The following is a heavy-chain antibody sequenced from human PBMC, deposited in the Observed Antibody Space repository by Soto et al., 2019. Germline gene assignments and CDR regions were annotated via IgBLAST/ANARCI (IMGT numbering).Heavy chain of an antibody. CDR2: ISGSGGST. D-gene: IGHD6-6*01. CDR3: AKEVPSRYSSSSNFDY. J-gene: IGHJ4*02. Sequence: GGSLRLSCAASGFTFSSYAMSWVRQAPGKGLEWVSAISGSGGSTYYADSVKGRFTISRDNSKNTLYLQMNSLRAEDTAVYYCAKEVPSRYSSSSNFDYWGQGTLVTVSS. CDR1: GFTFSSYA. V-gene: IGHV3-23*01.